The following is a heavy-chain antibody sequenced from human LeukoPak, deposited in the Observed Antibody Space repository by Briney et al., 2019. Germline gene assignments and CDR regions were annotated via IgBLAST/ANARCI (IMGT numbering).Heavy chain of an antibody. Sequence: PSETLSLTCAVYGGSFSGYYWSWIRQPPGKGLEWIGEINHSGSTNYNPSLKSRVTISVDTSKNQFSLKLSSVTAPDTAVYYCARRYAPVWLDPWGQGTLVTVSS. D-gene: IGHD5-12*01. CDR1: GGSFSGYY. CDR2: INHSGST. V-gene: IGHV4-34*01. J-gene: IGHJ5*02. CDR3: ARRYAPVWLDP.